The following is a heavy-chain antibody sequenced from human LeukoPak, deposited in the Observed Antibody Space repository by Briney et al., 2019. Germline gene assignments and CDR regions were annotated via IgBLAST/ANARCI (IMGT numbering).Heavy chain of an antibody. CDR1: GFTFRNHG. Sequence: GGSLRLSCAASGFTFRNHGMNWVRQAPGKGLEWVSGISPSGGGTYYADSVKGRFTISRDDSKNTLSLQMNSLRAEDTAVYYCARRAGAYSHPYDYWGQGTLVTVSS. J-gene: IGHJ4*02. D-gene: IGHD4/OR15-4a*01. CDR2: ISPSGGGT. CDR3: ARRAGAYSHPYDY. V-gene: IGHV3-23*01.